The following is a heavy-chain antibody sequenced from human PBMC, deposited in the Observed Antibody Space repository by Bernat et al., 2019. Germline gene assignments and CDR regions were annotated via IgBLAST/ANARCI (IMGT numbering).Heavy chain of an antibody. CDR1: GFTVSNNY. CDR3: ARDLRVYGDYYDAFDI. J-gene: IGHJ3*02. Sequence: EVQLVESGGGLIQPGGSLRLPCAASGFTVSNNYMSWVRQAPGKGLEWVSVIYSGGSTYYADSVKGRLTISRDTSKNTLYLKMNNLRAEDTAVYYCARDLRVYGDYYDAFDIWGQGTMVTVSS. CDR2: IYSGGST. D-gene: IGHD4-17*01. V-gene: IGHV3-53*01.